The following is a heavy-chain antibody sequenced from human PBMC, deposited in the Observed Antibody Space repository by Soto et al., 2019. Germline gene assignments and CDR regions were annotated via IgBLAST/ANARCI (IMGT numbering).Heavy chain of an antibody. D-gene: IGHD3-9*01. Sequence: EVQLVESGGGLVKPGGSLRLSCAASGFTFSNAWMNWVRQAPGKGLEWVGRIKSKTDGGTTDYAAPVKGRFTISRDDSKNTLYLQMNSLKTEDTAVYYCTVNILIGQNTDYWGQGTLVTVSS. CDR3: TVNILIGQNTDY. CDR1: GFTFSNAW. V-gene: IGHV3-15*07. CDR2: IKSKTDGGTT. J-gene: IGHJ4*02.